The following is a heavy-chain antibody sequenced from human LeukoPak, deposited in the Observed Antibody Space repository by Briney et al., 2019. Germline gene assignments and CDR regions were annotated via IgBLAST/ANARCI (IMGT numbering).Heavy chain of an antibody. CDR3: ARVGRGYSGYDYTPYWGRLDY. D-gene: IGHD5-12*01. CDR1: GGSFSGYY. V-gene: IGHV4-34*01. J-gene: IGHJ4*02. Sequence: TASETLSLXCAVYGGSFSGYYWSWIRQPPGKGLEWIGEINHSRSTNYNPSLKSRVTISVDTSKNQFSLKLSSVTAADTAVYYCARVGRGYSGYDYTPYWGRLDYWGQGTLVTVSS. CDR2: INHSRST.